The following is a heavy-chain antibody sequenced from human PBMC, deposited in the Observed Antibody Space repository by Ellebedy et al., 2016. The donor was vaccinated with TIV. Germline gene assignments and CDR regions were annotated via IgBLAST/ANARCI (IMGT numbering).Heavy chain of an antibody. D-gene: IGHD3-22*01. Sequence: AASVKVSCKAPGYTFINYYVLWVRQAPGQGLEWMGIIDPSGGSTRYSQKFQGRVTMTRDKPTTTVYMELNSLRSDDTAVYYCARGGYYYASSGYPEGYHYGMDVWGQGTTVTVSS. J-gene: IGHJ6*02. CDR3: ARGGYYYASSGYPEGYHYGMDV. CDR2: IDPSGGST. V-gene: IGHV1-46*01. CDR1: GYTFINYY.